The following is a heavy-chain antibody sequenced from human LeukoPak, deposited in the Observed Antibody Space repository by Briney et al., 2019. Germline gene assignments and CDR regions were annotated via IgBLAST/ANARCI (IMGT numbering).Heavy chain of an antibody. CDR3: ARDFKTSSSASFDYFDY. J-gene: IGHJ4*02. D-gene: IGHD6-6*01. CDR2: IWYDGSNK. V-gene: IGHV3-33*01. CDR1: GFTFSSYG. Sequence: HPGGSLRLSCAASGFTFSSYGMHWVRQAPGKGLEWVAVIWYDGSNKYYADSVKGRFTISRDNSKNTLYLQMNSLRPEDTAVYYCARDFKTSSSASFDYFDYWGQGTLVTVSS.